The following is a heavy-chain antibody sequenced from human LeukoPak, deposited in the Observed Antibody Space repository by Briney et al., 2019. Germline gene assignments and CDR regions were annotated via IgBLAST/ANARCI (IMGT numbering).Heavy chain of an antibody. Sequence: SQTLSLTCTVSGGSVTKGGYYWTWIRQRPGKGLEWIAYIHYSGSSKYSPSLKSRVTTSVGMPKNQFSLKLSSVTAADTAVYYCARYDNSGSALENWGQGTLVTVSS. D-gene: IGHD3-22*01. CDR2: IHYSGSS. CDR3: ARYDNSGSALEN. CDR1: GGSVTKGGYY. J-gene: IGHJ4*02. V-gene: IGHV4-61*08.